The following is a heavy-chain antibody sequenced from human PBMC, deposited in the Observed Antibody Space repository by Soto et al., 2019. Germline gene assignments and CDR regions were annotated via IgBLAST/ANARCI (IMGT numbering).Heavy chain of an antibody. J-gene: IGHJ4*02. V-gene: IGHV4-38-2*01. D-gene: IGHD5-12*01. Sequence: SETLSLTCAVSGYPISSGYYWGWIRQPPGKGLEWIGIIHHSGSTYYNPSLRSRITISVDTSKNQFSLKMPSVTTADTAVYYCARSSGYVPGGYWGQGILVTVSS. CDR3: ARSSGYVPGGY. CDR2: IHHSGST. CDR1: GYPISSGYY.